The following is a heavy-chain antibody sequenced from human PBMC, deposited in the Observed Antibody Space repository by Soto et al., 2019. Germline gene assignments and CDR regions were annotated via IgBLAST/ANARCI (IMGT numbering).Heavy chain of an antibody. V-gene: IGHV1-3*01. CDR3: ARGWPAAGISY. CDR2: INAGNGNT. CDR1: GYTFTSYA. Sequence: GASVKVSCKASGYTFTSYAMHWVRQAPGQRLEWIGWINAGNGNTKYSQKFQGRVTINRDTSASTAYMEMSSARSEDTAVYYCARGWPAAGISYWGQGTLITVSS. J-gene: IGHJ4*02. D-gene: IGHD6-13*01.